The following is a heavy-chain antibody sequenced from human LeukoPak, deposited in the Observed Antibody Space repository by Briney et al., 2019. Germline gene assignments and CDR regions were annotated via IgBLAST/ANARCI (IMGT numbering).Heavy chain of an antibody. J-gene: IGHJ6*02. Sequence: SETLSLTYAVYGGSFSGYYWSWIRQPPGEGLEWIGEINHSGSTNYNPSLKSRVTISADTSKNQFSLKLSSVTAADTAVYYCARVVVVVVAAAHYYYYGMDVWGQGTTVTVSS. CDR1: GGSFSGYY. V-gene: IGHV4-34*01. CDR2: INHSGST. CDR3: ARVVVVVVAAAHYYYYGMDV. D-gene: IGHD2-15*01.